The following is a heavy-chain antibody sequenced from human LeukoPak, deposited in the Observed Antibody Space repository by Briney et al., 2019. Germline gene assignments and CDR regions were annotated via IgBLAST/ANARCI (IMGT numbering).Heavy chain of an antibody. V-gene: IGHV3-33*01. CDR3: ARGRIAAAGRGFDAFDI. D-gene: IGHD6-13*01. CDR1: GFTFSSYG. Sequence: GESLRLSCAASGFTFSSYGMPWVRQAPGKGLEWVAVIWYDGSTKYYADSVKGRFTISRDNSKNTLYLQMNSLRAEDTAVYYCARGRIAAAGRGFDAFDIWGQGTMVTVSS. J-gene: IGHJ3*02. CDR2: IWYDGSTK.